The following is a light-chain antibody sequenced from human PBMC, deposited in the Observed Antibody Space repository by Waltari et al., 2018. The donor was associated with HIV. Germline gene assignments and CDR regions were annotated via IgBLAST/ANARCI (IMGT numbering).Light chain of an antibody. J-gene: IGLJ3*02. CDR1: TSDLRDFNF. CDR3: SSYSARGFVV. CDR2: AVY. V-gene: IGLV2-14*01. Sequence: HSALTQPASVSGSPGQSITISCTGPTSDLRDFNFVSWYQQSPGRAPKLLIFAVYSRPAGISDRFSGSKSGVTASLTSSALRAEDEADYFCSSYSARGFVVFGGGTKVTVL.